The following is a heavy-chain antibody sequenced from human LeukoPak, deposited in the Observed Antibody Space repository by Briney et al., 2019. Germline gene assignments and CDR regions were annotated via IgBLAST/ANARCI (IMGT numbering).Heavy chain of an antibody. V-gene: IGHV3-30*03. J-gene: IGHJ3*02. CDR2: ISYDGSNK. D-gene: IGHD3-10*01. CDR1: GFTFSSYG. Sequence: GRSLRLSCAASGFTFSSYGMHWVRQAPGKGLEWVAVISYDGSNKYYADSVKGRFTISRDNSKNTLYLQMNSLRAEDTAVYYCARGAEKILSFGEYPSDAFDIWGQGTMVSVTS. CDR3: ARGAEKILSFGEYPSDAFDI.